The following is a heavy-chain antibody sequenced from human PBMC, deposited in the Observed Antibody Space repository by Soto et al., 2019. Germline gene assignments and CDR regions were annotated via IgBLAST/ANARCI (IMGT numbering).Heavy chain of an antibody. D-gene: IGHD4-17*01. CDR2: ISGSGGST. V-gene: IGHV3-23*01. CDR3: AKDILYFDYGDYNYYYYMDV. Sequence: GGSLRLSCAASGFTFSSYAMSWVRQAPGKGLERVSAISGSGGSTYYADSVKGRFTISRDNSKNTLYLQMNSLRAEDAAVYYCAKDILYFDYGDYNYYYYMDVWGKGTTVTVSS. J-gene: IGHJ6*03. CDR1: GFTFSSYA.